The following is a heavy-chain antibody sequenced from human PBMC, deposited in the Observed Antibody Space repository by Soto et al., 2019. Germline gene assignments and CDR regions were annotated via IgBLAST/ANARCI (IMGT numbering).Heavy chain of an antibody. CDR2: IHYSGST. D-gene: IGHD6-19*01. Sequence: QVQLQESGPGLVRPSQTLSLTCTVSGDSITNGLSYWSWIRQHPETGLEWIGHIHYSGSTNYTPSLKGRATISVYTSKSQFSLKLTSVTAADTAVYYCARQKWLSPFDYWGQGTLVTVSS. CDR3: ARQKWLSPFDY. J-gene: IGHJ4*02. CDR1: GDSITNGLSY. V-gene: IGHV4-31*03.